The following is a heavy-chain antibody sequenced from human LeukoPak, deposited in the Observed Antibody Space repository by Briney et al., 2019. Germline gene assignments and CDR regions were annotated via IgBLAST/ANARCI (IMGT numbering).Heavy chain of an antibody. CDR2: IIPIFGTA. D-gene: IGHD1-14*01. Sequence: SVKVSCKASGGTFSSHAISWVRQAPGQGLEWMGGIIPIFGTANYAQKFQGRVTITADKSTSTAYMELSSLRSEDTAVYYCARVLITSANWFDPWGQGTLVTVSS. CDR3: ARVLITSANWFDP. V-gene: IGHV1-69*06. CDR1: GGTFSSHA. J-gene: IGHJ5*02.